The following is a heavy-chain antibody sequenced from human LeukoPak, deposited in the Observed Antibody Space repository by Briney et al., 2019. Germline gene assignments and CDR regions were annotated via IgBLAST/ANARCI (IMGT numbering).Heavy chain of an antibody. Sequence: PSETLSLTCAVYGGSFSGYYWSWIRQPPGKGLEWIGEINHSGSTNYNPSFKSRVTLSVDTSKNQFSLKLSSVTAADTAVYYCARGALGSTSCCFMDVWGQGTTVTVSS. V-gene: IGHV4-34*01. CDR3: ARGALGSTSCCFMDV. CDR2: INHSGST. CDR1: GGSFSGYY. D-gene: IGHD2-2*01. J-gene: IGHJ6*02.